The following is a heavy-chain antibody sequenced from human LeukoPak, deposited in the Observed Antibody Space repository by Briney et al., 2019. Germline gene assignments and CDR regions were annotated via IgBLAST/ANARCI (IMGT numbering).Heavy chain of an antibody. D-gene: IGHD3-22*01. Sequence: SETLSLTCTVSGGSISSYYWSWIRQPPGPGLEWIGYIYTSGSTNYNPSLKSQVTISVDTSKNQFSLKLSSVTAADTAVYYCASLRADYDSSGNNLFDPWGQGTLVTVSS. V-gene: IGHV4-4*09. J-gene: IGHJ5*02. CDR1: GGSISSYY. CDR2: IYTSGST. CDR3: ASLRADYDSSGNNLFDP.